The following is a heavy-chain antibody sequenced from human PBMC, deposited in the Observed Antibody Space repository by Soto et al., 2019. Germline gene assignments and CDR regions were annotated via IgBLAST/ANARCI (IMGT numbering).Heavy chain of an antibody. CDR2: IANEGSNK. CDR3: VKDKGITAKKYYFDY. Sequence: PRGSLRLSCAASGFTFSNYNMHWVRQAPGKGLEWVAFIANEGSNKYYADSVKGRFTISRDNSKNTLYLQMNSLRIEDTAVYYCVKDKGITAKKYYFDYWGQGTLVTVSS. CDR1: GFTFSNYN. V-gene: IGHV3-30*18. J-gene: IGHJ4*02. D-gene: IGHD6-13*01.